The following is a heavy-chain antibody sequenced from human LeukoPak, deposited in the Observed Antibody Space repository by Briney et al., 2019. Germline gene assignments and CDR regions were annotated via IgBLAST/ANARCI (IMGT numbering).Heavy chain of an antibody. Sequence: GGSLRLSCAASGFTFSTYAMSWVRQAPGKGLEWVSAISGSTGRTYYADSVKGRFTIFRDNSKNTLYLQMNSLRAEDTAVYYCARDDYYDSSGYFFYWGQGTLVTVSS. J-gene: IGHJ4*02. D-gene: IGHD3-22*01. CDR1: GFTFSTYA. V-gene: IGHV3-23*01. CDR3: ARDDYYDSSGYFFY. CDR2: ISGSTGRT.